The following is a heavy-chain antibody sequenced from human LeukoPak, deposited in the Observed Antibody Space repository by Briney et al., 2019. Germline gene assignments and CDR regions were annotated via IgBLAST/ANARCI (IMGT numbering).Heavy chain of an antibody. CDR2: IYHSGST. CDR1: GGSISSGGYS. D-gene: IGHD6-13*01. J-gene: IGHJ5*02. V-gene: IGHV4-30-2*01. Sequence: SETLSLTCAVSGGSISSGGYSWSWIRQPPGKGLEWIGYIYHSGSTYYNPSLKSRVTTSVDTSKNQFSLKLSSVTAADTAVYYCASRIAAAGTGLWWFDPWGQGTLVTVSS. CDR3: ASRIAAAGTGLWWFDP.